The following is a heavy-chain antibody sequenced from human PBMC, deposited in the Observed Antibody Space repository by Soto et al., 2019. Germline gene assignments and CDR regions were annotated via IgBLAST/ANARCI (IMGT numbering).Heavy chain of an antibody. J-gene: IGHJ3*02. CDR3: ARAKYCSGGSCYLRDDAFDI. CDR1: GGSFSGYY. D-gene: IGHD2-15*01. V-gene: IGHV4-34*01. CDR2: INHSGST. Sequence: SETLSLTCAVYGGSFSGYYWSWIRQPPGKXLEWIGEINHSGSTNYNPSLKSRVTISVDTSKNQFSLKLSSVTAADTAVYYCARAKYCSGGSCYLRDDAFDIWGQGTMVTVSS.